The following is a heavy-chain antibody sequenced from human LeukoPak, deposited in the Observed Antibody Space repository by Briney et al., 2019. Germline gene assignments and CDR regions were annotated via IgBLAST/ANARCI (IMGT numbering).Heavy chain of an antibody. CDR2: INHSGST. CDR1: GGSISSSSYY. D-gene: IGHD3-10*01. V-gene: IGHV4-39*07. J-gene: IGHJ4*02. Sequence: SETLSLTCTVSGGSISSSSYYWGWIRQPPGKGLEWIGEINHSGSTNYNPSLKSRVTISVDTSKNQFSLKLSSVTAADTAVYYCARRAAGYYYGSGSYYLFDYWGQGTLVTVSS. CDR3: ARRAAGYYYGSGSYYLFDY.